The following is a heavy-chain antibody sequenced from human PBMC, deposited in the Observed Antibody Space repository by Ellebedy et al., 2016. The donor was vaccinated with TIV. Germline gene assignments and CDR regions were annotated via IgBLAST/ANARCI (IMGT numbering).Heavy chain of an antibody. D-gene: IGHD6-19*01. V-gene: IGHV3-30-3*01. CDR2: ISYDGSNK. CDR3: ARGTGLVRYYYGMDV. J-gene: IGHJ6*02. CDR1: GFTFSSYA. Sequence: GESLKISCAASGFTFSSYAMHWVRQAPGKGLEWVAVISYDGSNKYYADSVKGRFTISRDNSKNTLYLQMNSLRAEDTAVYYCARGTGLVRYYYGMDVWGQGTTVTVSS.